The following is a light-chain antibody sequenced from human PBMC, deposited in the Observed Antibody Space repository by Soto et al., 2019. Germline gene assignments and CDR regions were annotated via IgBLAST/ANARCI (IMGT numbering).Light chain of an antibody. V-gene: IGLV2-14*04. J-gene: IGLJ1*01. Sequence: TSRDVGGYNYVSWYQQPPGKAPNLMIYDVSNRPSGVSDRFSGSKSGNTASLTISGPQAEDEAEYYCSSYTGRSTRVVGTVTKVTVL. CDR1: SRDVGGYNY. CDR2: DVS. CDR3: SSYTGRSTRV.